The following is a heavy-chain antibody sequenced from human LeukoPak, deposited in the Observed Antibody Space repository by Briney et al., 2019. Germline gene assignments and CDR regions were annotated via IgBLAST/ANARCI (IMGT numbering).Heavy chain of an antibody. Sequence: SETLSLTCTVSGGSISSSSYYWGWIRQPPGKGLEWIGSIYYSGSTYYNPSLKSRVTISVDTSKNQFSLKLSSVTAADTAVYYCARVGPTTFYFDYWGQGTLVTVSS. D-gene: IGHD1-26*01. J-gene: IGHJ4*02. CDR1: GGSISSSSYY. CDR3: ARVGPTTFYFDY. V-gene: IGHV4-39*07. CDR2: IYYSGST.